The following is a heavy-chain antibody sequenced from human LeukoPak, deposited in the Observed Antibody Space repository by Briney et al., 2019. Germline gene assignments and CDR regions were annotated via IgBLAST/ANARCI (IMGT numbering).Heavy chain of an antibody. J-gene: IGHJ5*02. Sequence: GGSLRLSCAASGFTFNNYAMSWVRQAPAKGLEWVSGISGSGGSTYYADSVKGRFTISRDNSKNTLYLQMNSLRAEDTAVYYCAKGLDYRMYNWFDPWGQGTLVTVSS. CDR2: ISGSGGST. CDR1: GFTFNNYA. V-gene: IGHV3-23*01. D-gene: IGHD4-11*01. CDR3: AKGLDYRMYNWFDP.